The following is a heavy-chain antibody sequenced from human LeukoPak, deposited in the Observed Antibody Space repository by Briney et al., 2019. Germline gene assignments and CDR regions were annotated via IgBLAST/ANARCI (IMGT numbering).Heavy chain of an antibody. CDR1: GFTFSSYA. J-gene: IGHJ4*02. V-gene: IGHV3-30*04. CDR3: ASTSGGNRYYFDY. D-gene: IGHD4-23*01. CDR2: ISYDGSNK. Sequence: GRSLRLSCAASGFTFSSYAMHWVRQAPGKGLEWVAVISYDGSNKYYADSVKGRFTISRDNSKNTLYLQMNSLRAEDTAVYYCASTSGGNRYYFDYWGQGTLVTVSS.